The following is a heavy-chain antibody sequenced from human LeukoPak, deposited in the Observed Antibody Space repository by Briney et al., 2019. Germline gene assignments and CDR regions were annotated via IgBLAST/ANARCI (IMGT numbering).Heavy chain of an antibody. D-gene: IGHD3-9*01. CDR2: IYYSGST. J-gene: IGHJ4*02. V-gene: IGHV4-31*03. Sequence: SETLSLTCTVSGGSISSGGYYWSWIRQHPGKGLEWIGYIYYSGSTYYNPSLKSRVTISVDTSKNQFSLKLSSVTAADTAVYYCARAPYDILPLLYFDYWGQGTLVTVSS. CDR1: GGSISSGGYY. CDR3: ARAPYDILPLLYFDY.